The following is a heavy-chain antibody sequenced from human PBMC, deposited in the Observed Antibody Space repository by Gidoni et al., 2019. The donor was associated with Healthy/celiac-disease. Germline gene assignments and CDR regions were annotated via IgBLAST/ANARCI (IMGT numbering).Heavy chain of an antibody. D-gene: IGHD2-2*01. V-gene: IGHV3-21*01. Sequence: EVQLVESGGGLVKSGGSLRLSCVASGFTFSSSNMNWVRQAPGKGLEWVSHISSGSTFIYYADSVKGRFTISRDNAKNSLFLQMNSLGAEDTAVYYCARVTTYCSSTSCYSAKDAFDVWGQGTMVTVSS. CDR3: ARVTTYCSSTSCYSAKDAFDV. CDR2: ISSGSTFI. CDR1: GFTFSSSN. J-gene: IGHJ3*01.